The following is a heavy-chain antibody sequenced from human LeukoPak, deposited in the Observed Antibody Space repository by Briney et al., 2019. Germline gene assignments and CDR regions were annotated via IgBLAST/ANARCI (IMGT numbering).Heavy chain of an antibody. CDR1: GFTFSSYA. Sequence: TGGSLRLSCAASGFTFSSYAMHWVRQAPGKGLEWVAVISYDGSNKYYADSVKGRFTISRDNSKNTLYLQMNSLRAEDTAVYYCAKTTIFGVVIPGLGMDVWGQGTTVTVSS. V-gene: IGHV3-30-3*02. CDR3: AKTTIFGVVIPGLGMDV. CDR2: ISYDGSNK. J-gene: IGHJ6*02. D-gene: IGHD3-3*01.